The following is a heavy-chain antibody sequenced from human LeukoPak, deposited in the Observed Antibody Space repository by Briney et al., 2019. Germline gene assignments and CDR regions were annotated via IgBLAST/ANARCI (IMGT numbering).Heavy chain of an antibody. CDR3: ARGHGSGTYSYFDY. Sequence: GGSLRFSCAASGFTFSKSWMSWVRQAPGQGREWVAAIQDDGSVKDYVDSVKGRFTISRDNAKNSLYLQMNSLRAEDTAVYYCARGHGSGTYSYFDYWGQGTLVTVSS. D-gene: IGHD3-10*01. J-gene: IGHJ4*02. CDR1: GFTFSKSW. V-gene: IGHV3-7*01. CDR2: IQDDGSVK.